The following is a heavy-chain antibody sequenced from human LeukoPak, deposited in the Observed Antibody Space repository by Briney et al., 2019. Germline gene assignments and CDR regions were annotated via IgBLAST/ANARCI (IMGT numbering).Heavy chain of an antibody. CDR1: GGSISSGGYY. V-gene: IGHV4-30-2*01. Sequence: SQTLSLTCTVSGGSISSGGYYWSWIRQPPGKGLEWIGYIYHSGSTYYNPSLKSRVTISVDRSKNQFSLKLSSVTAADTAVYYCARLPDSSGWYNYYYGMDVWGQGTTVTVSS. D-gene: IGHD6-19*01. J-gene: IGHJ6*02. CDR2: IYHSGST. CDR3: ARLPDSSGWYNYYYGMDV.